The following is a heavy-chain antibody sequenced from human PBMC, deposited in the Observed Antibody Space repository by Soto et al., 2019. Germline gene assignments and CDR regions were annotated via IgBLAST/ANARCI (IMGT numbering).Heavy chain of an antibody. D-gene: IGHD2-21*02. CDR3: ARGPNYIVVVTAIPYHYYYGMDV. Sequence: SETLSLTCAVYGGSFSGYYWSWIRQPPGKGQEWIGEINHSGSTNYNPSLKSRVTISVDTSKNQFSLKLSSVTAADTAVYYCARGPNYIVVVTAIPYHYYYGMDVWGQGTTVTVSS. CDR2: INHSGST. V-gene: IGHV4-34*01. J-gene: IGHJ6*02. CDR1: GGSFSGYY.